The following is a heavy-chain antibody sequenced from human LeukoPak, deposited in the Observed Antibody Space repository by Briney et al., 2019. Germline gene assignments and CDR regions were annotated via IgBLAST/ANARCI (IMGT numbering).Heavy chain of an antibody. D-gene: IGHD6-19*01. CDR3: ARRAGAFDI. CDR2: INHSGST. J-gene: IGHJ3*02. Sequence: SETLSLSCAVYGGSFSGYYWSWVRQPPGKGLEWIGEINHSGSTNYNLSLNSRVTISVDTSKNQFSLKRSSVTAADTAVYYCARRAGAFDIWGQGTMVTVSS. V-gene: IGHV4-34*01. CDR1: GGSFSGYY.